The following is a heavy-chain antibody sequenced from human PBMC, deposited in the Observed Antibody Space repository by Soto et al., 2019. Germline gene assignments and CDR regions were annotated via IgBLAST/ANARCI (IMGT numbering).Heavy chain of an antibody. CDR2: IWYDGSNK. J-gene: IGHJ4*02. D-gene: IGHD3-16*01. Sequence: VQLVESGGGVVQPGTSLRLSCVASGSTLSNYGMHWVRQAPGKGPQWVAVIWYDGSNKSYGESVKARFTISRDNSKNTLYLDINSLRAEDTAVYYCARDGGSHGPSYFDSWGQGSLVIVSS. CDR1: GSTLSNYG. V-gene: IGHV3-33*01. CDR3: ARDGGSHGPSYFDS.